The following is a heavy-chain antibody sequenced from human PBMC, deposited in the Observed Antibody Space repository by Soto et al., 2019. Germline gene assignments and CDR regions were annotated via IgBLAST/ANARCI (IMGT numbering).Heavy chain of an antibody. Sequence: TGGSLRLSCAASGFTFSSYAMSWVRQAPGKGLEWVSAISGSGGSTYYADSVKGRFTISRDNSKNTLYLQMNSLRAEDTAVYYCAYIDYGDMYYFDYWGQGTLVTVSS. D-gene: IGHD4-17*01. V-gene: IGHV3-23*01. CDR2: ISGSGGST. CDR1: GFTFSSYA. J-gene: IGHJ4*02. CDR3: AYIDYGDMYYFDY.